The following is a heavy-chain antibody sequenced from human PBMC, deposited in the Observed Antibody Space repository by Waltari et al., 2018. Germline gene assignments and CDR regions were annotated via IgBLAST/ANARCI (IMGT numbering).Heavy chain of an antibody. D-gene: IGHD1-26*01. CDR3: ARVHRPVGATGAFDI. J-gene: IGHJ3*02. CDR2: SNPSGGRT. V-gene: IGHV1-46*01. Sequence: QVQLVQSGAEVKTPGASVKVSCKASGYTFTSYYMHWVRQAPGQGLGWRGRSNPSGGRTRYAQKFQGRVTMTRDTSTSTVYMELSSLRSEDTAVYYCARVHRPVGATGAFDIWGQGTMVTVSS. CDR1: GYTFTSYY.